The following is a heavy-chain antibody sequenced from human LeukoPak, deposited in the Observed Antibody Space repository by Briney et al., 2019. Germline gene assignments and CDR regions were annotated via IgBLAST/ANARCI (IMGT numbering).Heavy chain of an antibody. CDR3: ARGQGYESYYYMDV. V-gene: IGHV3-66*01. CDR1: GFTFSSYW. CDR2: IYSGGST. J-gene: IGHJ6*03. D-gene: IGHD2-2*01. Sequence: GGSLRLSCAASGFTFSSYWMSWVRQAPGKGLEWVSVIYSGGSTYYVDSVKGRFTISRDNSNNTVYLQMNNLRPEDTAVFYCARGQGYESYYYMDVWGKGTTVSVSS.